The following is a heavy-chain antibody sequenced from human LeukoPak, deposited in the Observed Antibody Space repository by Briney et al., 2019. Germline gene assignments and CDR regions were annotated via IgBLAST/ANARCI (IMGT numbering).Heavy chain of an antibody. V-gene: IGHV3-7*02. CDR3: AKNGGPHGMDV. CDR1: GFTFSSIW. Sequence: GGSLRLSCATSGFTFSSIWMSWVRQAPGKGLEWVANIKHDGSETNYVDSVKGRFTISRDNAKNSLHLQMDSLRVEDTAVYYCAKNGGPHGMDVWGQGTTVTVSS. J-gene: IGHJ6*02. CDR2: IKHDGSET. D-gene: IGHD3-16*01.